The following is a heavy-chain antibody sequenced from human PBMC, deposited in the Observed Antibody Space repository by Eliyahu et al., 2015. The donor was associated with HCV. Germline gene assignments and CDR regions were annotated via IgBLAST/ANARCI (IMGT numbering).Heavy chain of an antibody. J-gene: IGHJ6*03. V-gene: IGHV4-34*01. CDR3: ARGRALGSFSFYYYIDI. CDR2: IDHGGGT. CDR1: GGSFSGHH. D-gene: IGHD2/OR15-2a*01. Sequence: QVHLQQWGAGLLKPSETLSLTCAVYGGSFSGHHWTWVRQFPGKGLEWIGEIDHGGGTNYNPSLKSRVTLSVDTFKNQFSLKLTSVTAADTSLYYCARGRALGSFSFYYYIDIWGRGTPLTVYS.